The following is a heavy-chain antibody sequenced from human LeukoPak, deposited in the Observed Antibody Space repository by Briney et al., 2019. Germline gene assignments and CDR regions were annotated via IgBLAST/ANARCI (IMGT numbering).Heavy chain of an antibody. Sequence: GASVKVSCKASGYTFTSYDINWVRQATGQGLEWMGWMNPNSGDTGYAEKFQGRVTMTRDASISTAYMELSSLRSEDTAVYYCASRVVPTATRSWGQYYYYGMDVWGQGTTVTVSS. D-gene: IGHD2-2*01. CDR1: GYTFTSYD. J-gene: IGHJ6*02. V-gene: IGHV1-8*01. CDR2: MNPNSGDT. CDR3: ASRVVPTATRSWGQYYYYGMDV.